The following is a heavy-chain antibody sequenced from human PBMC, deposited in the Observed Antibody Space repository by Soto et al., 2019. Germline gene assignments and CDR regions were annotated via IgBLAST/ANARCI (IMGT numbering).Heavy chain of an antibody. CDR1: GGTFSTST. J-gene: IGHJ4*02. V-gene: IGHV1-69*08. CDR3: ARDSPIGSTFSGYDAIDS. Sequence: QVQLVQSGAEVKKPGSSVKVSCKASGGTFSTSTFTWVRQAPGQGLEWMGRTIPLLNVADYAQDFQGRLTITAXKXTXTXXMELTSLTSQDTAVYYCARDSPIGSTFSGYDAIDSWGQGTLVTVSS. CDR2: TIPLLNVA. D-gene: IGHD5-12*01.